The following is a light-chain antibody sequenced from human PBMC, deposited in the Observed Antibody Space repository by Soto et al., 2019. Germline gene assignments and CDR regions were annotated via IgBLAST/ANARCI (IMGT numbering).Light chain of an antibody. Sequence: AIQMTQSPSSLSASVGDRVTITCRASQDITNDLAWYQQKPGTAPKVLISAASSLQTGVPSRFSGSGSGTDFTLTISSLQPEDFPTYYCLQDFNFPFTFGQGTKLEVK. CDR1: QDITND. CDR2: AAS. J-gene: IGKJ2*01. CDR3: LQDFNFPFT. V-gene: IGKV1-6*01.